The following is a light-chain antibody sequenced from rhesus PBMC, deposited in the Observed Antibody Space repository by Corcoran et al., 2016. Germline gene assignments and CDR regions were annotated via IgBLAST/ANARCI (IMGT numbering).Light chain of an antibody. CDR3: LQDIQLPYT. J-gene: IGKJ2*01. Sequence: DIVMTQTPLSLPVIPGEPASISCRSSQSLLHSNGYTYLFWYLQKPGQSPQRLSYLGSNRASGVPDRFRASGSGTDFTLKSSRVEAEDVGVYYCLQDIQLPYTFGQGTKVEIK. V-gene: IGKV2-78*01. CDR1: QSLLHSNGYTY. CDR2: LGS.